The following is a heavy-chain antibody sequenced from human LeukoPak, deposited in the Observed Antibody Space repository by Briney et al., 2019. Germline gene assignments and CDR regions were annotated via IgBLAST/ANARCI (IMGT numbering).Heavy chain of an antibody. CDR1: GFTFSSYA. CDR3: AKGSCYDSSGSFYFDY. Sequence: GGSLRLSCAASGFTFSSYAMSWVRQAPGKGLEWVSGISGSGDNTYYADSVKGRFTISRDNSKNTLYVQVNSLGTEDTAAYYCAKGSCYDSSGSFYFDYWGQGTLVTVSS. J-gene: IGHJ4*02. CDR2: ISGSGDNT. D-gene: IGHD3-22*01. V-gene: IGHV3-23*01.